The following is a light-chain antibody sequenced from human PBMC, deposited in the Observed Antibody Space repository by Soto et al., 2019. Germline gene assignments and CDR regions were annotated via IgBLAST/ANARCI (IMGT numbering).Light chain of an antibody. CDR1: QSVSGW. Sequence: DIQMTQSPSTLSASVGDRVTITCRASQSVSGWLAWYQQKPGKAPKLLIYKASSLESGVPSRFSGSGSGTEYTLTISSLQPDDFETYYCQQYISYSNFGPGTKVDIK. J-gene: IGKJ3*01. CDR2: KAS. V-gene: IGKV1-5*03. CDR3: QQYISYSN.